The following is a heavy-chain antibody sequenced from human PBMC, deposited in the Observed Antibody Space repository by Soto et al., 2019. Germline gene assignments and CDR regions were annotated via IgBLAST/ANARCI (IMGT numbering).Heavy chain of an antibody. J-gene: IGHJ4*02. CDR3: VTDEWGVGDNDY. V-gene: IGHV3-21*01. Sequence: EVQLVESGGGLVRPGGSLRLSCITSGLRFSGYSMNWVRQAPGRGLEWVSAISSSSSHVFYADSAKGRFTISRDNDKNTLLLQINRLRAEDVAVSDCVTDEWGVGDNDYWDQGTLVTVSS. CDR1: GLRFSGYS. D-gene: IGHD1-26*01. CDR2: ISSSSSHV.